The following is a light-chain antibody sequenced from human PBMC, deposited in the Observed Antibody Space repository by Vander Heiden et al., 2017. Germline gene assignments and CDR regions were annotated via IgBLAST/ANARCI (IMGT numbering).Light chain of an antibody. Sequence: SYVLTQPPSVSVAPGTTARLTCGGNNIRSKSGHGYQRKPGQATVRVVYEDSDRPSGIPERFSGSNAGNTATLTISRGEAGDEADYYCQVWDSSSDHHVVFGGGTKLTVL. CDR2: EDS. J-gene: IGLJ2*01. V-gene: IGLV3-21*03. CDR1: NIRSKS. CDR3: QVWDSSSDHHVV.